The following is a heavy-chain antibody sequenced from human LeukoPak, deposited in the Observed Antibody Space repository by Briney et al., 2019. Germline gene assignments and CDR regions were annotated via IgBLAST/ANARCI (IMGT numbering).Heavy chain of an antibody. Sequence: PGGSLRLSCTASGFSFTDYIMHWVRQAPGKGLEWVSSISSDSIYISYADSLKGRFTISRDNAKNSLFLQMRSLTAEDTAVYYCAREGYYDSGTYGESDYWGQGTLVTVSS. CDR1: GFSFTDYI. CDR2: ISSDSIYI. D-gene: IGHD3-10*01. CDR3: AREGYYDSGTYGESDY. V-gene: IGHV3-21*01. J-gene: IGHJ4*02.